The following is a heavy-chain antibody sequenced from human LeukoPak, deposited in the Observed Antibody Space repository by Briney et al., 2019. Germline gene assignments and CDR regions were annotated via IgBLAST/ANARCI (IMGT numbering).Heavy chain of an antibody. CDR1: GFTFTRYW. J-gene: IGHJ6*02. Sequence: PGGSLRLSCAASGFTFTRYWMHWVRHAPGKGLLWVSSIASDGSSTDYADSVKGRFIISRDNAKNTVYLLMNSPRAEDTAVYYCTRDPSTYPGGYYYGMDVWGQGTTVTVSS. D-gene: IGHD3-10*01. V-gene: IGHV3-74*01. CDR2: IASDGSST. CDR3: TRDPSTYPGGYYYGMDV.